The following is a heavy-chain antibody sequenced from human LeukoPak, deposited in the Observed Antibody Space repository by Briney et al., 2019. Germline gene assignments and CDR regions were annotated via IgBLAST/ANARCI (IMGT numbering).Heavy chain of an antibody. Sequence: SETLSLTCAVYGGSFSGYYWSWIRQPPGKGLEWIGEINHSGSTNYNPSLKSRVTISVDTSKNQFSLKLSSVTAADTAVYYCVRGVKYYYDSSGYWRLRWFDPWGQGTLVTVSS. D-gene: IGHD3-22*01. CDR1: GGSFSGYY. CDR3: VRGVKYYYDSSGYWRLRWFDP. J-gene: IGHJ5*02. CDR2: INHSGST. V-gene: IGHV4-34*01.